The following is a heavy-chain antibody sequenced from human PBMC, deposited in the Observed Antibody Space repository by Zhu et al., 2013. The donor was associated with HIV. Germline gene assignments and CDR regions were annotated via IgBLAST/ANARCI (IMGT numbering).Heavy chain of an antibody. J-gene: IGHJ3*01. V-gene: IGHV1-2*02. CDR2: FSPYGGAT. Sequence: QVQLVQSGAEVKKPGASVKVSCKASGYTFTSYYMHWVRQAPGQGLEWMGWFSPYGGATNYAQKFQGRVSMTGDTTIHTAYMQLNRLVYDDTAVYYCARDERALDVWGQGTMVTVSS. CDR3: ARDERALDV. D-gene: IGHD6-25*01. CDR1: GYTFTSYY.